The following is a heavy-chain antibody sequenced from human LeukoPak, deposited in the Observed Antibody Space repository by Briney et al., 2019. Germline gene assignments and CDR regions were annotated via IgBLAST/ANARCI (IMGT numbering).Heavy chain of an antibody. CDR1: GFPFSSYV. CDR2: IDRGGGSDT. J-gene: IGHJ4*02. Sequence: GGSLRLSCAASGFPFSSYVMKWVRQAPGKGLEWIATIDRGGGSDTHYAESVKGRFTISRDNSQNTLYLQMNSLRAEDSAVYYCAVDAQDDLDHWGQGTLVTVSS. CDR3: AVDAQDDLDH. D-gene: IGHD1-1*01. V-gene: IGHV3-23*01.